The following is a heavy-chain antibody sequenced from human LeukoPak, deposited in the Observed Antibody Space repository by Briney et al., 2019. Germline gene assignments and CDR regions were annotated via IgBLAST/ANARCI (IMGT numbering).Heavy chain of an antibody. D-gene: IGHD3-16*01. CDR1: GFTLRDYH. J-gene: IGHJ4*02. CDR3: AREHWAAPDH. V-gene: IGHV3-11*01. CDR2: ISPTGDIK. Sequence: GGSLRLSCVGSGFTLRDYHMDWVRQAPGRGLEPLSFISPTGDIKKYVDSVKGRFTISRDNAKNSMYLEMNSLSAEDTAFYYCAREHWAAPDHWGQGTLVTVSP.